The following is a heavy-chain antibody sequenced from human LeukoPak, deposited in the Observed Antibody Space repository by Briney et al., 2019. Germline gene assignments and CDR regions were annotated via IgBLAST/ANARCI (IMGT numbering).Heavy chain of an antibody. CDR3: ASLVTSYYYYGMDV. Sequence: SVKVSCKASGGTFSSYAISWVRQAPGQGLEWMGGIIPIFGTANYAQKFQGRVTITADESTSTAYMELSSLRSEDTAVYYCASLVTSYYYYGMDVWGQGTTVTVSS. CDR2: IIPIFGTA. J-gene: IGHJ6*02. V-gene: IGHV1-69*13. CDR1: GGTFSSYA. D-gene: IGHD4-17*01.